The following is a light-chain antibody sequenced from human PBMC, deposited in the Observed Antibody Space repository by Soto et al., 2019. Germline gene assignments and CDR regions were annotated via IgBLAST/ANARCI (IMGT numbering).Light chain of an antibody. V-gene: IGKV3-20*01. CDR3: QQYGSSPIVT. J-gene: IGKJ3*01. CDR1: QSVSSSY. CDR2: GAS. Sequence: EIVLTQSPGTLSLSPGERATLSCRAGQSVSSSYLAWYQQKPGQAPRLLIYGASSRATGIPDRFSGSGSGTDFTLTISRLEPEDFAVYYCQQYGSSPIVTFGPGTKVDIK.